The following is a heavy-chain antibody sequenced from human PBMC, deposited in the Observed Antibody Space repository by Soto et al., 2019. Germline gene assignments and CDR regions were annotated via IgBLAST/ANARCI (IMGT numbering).Heavy chain of an antibody. V-gene: IGHV6-1*01. CDR1: GDSVSSNSAA. CDR3: ARADFITMIVVVTPGAFDI. D-gene: IGHD3-22*01. J-gene: IGHJ3*02. Sequence: SQTLSLTCAISGDSVSSNSAAWNWIRQSPSRGLEWLGRTYYRSKWYNDYAVSVKSRITINPDTCKNQFSLQLNSVTPEDTAVYYCARADFITMIVVVTPGAFDIWGQGTMVTVSS. CDR2: TYYRSKWYN.